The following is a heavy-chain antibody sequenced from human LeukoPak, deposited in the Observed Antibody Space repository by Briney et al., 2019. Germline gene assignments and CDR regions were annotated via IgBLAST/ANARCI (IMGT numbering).Heavy chain of an antibody. CDR1: GFTFSNAW. V-gene: IGHV3-15*01. CDR2: IKSKTDGGTT. CDR3: TTPEACSSTSCYSFYYYYGMDV. D-gene: IGHD2-2*01. J-gene: IGHJ6*04. Sequence: GGSLRLSCAASGFTFSNAWMSWVRQAPGKGLEWVGRIKSKTDGGTTDYAAPVKCRFTISRDDSKNTLYLQMNSLKTEDTAVYYCTTPEACSSTSCYSFYYYYGMDVWGNGTTVTVSS.